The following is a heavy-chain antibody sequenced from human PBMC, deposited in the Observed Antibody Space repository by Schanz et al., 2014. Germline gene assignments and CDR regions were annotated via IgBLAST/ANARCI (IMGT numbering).Heavy chain of an antibody. CDR3: ASDTMGGNLVLDV. CDR1: GYTFTTYY. V-gene: IGHV1-46*03. Sequence: QVQLVQSGAEVKKPGASVKVSCKASGYTFTTYYIHWVRQAPGQGLEWMGIINPSGGTTKYAQRFQGRVTMTWDTSTSTVSMELSSLRSEDTAVYYCASDTMGGNLVLDVWGQGTTVTVSS. D-gene: IGHD3-10*01. CDR2: INPSGGTT. J-gene: IGHJ6*02.